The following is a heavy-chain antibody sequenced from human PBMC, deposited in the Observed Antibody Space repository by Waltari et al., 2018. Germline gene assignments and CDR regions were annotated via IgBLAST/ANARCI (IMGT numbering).Heavy chain of an antibody. J-gene: IGHJ4*02. D-gene: IGHD4-17*01. CDR1: GGSIRRGGYY. CDR2: IYYSGST. V-gene: IGHV4-31*03. CDR3: ARGWDGDPLDY. Sequence: QVQLQESGPGLVTPSQTLSLTCTVSGGSIRRGGYYWSWIRQHPGKGLEWIGYIYYSGSTYYNPSLKSRVTISVDTSKNQFSLKLSSVTAADTAVYYCARGWDGDPLDYWGQGTLVTVSS.